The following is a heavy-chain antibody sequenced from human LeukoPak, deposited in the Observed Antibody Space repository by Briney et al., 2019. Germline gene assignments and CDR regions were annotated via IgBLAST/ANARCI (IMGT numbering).Heavy chain of an antibody. CDR1: GFTFSSYA. Sequence: PGGSLRLSCAASGFTFSSYAMSWVRQAPGKGPEWVSAISGSGGSTYYADSVKGRFTISRDNSKNTLYLQMNSLRAEDTAVYYCARDSWHFFDIWGQGTMVTVSS. CDR2: ISGSGGST. D-gene: IGHD5-12*01. CDR3: ARDSWHFFDI. V-gene: IGHV3-23*01. J-gene: IGHJ3*02.